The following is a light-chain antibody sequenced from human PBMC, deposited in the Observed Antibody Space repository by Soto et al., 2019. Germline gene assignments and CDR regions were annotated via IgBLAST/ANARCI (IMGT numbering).Light chain of an antibody. CDR1: QSVSSSY. J-gene: IGKJ4*01. CDR3: QQYGSSPPKLT. V-gene: IGKV3-20*01. CDR2: GAS. Sequence: ENVLTPSPGTPSLSPGEKATLSCRASQSVSSSYLAWYQQKPGQAPRLLIYGASSRATGIPDRFSGSGSGTDFTLTISRLEPEDFAVYYCQQYGSSPPKLTFGGGTKVDIK.